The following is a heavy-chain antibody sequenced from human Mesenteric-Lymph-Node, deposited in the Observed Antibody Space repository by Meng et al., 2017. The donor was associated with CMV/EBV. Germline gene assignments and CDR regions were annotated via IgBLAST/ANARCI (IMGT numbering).Heavy chain of an antibody. CDR2: ITAYNGNT. V-gene: IGHV1-18*01. Sequence: ASVKVSCKASGYTFTSYGISWVRQAPGQGPEWMGWITAYNGNTDYAQKFQGRVTMTTDTSTSTVYMELRSLRSDDTAVYFCARGGDDDELDYWGQGTLVTVSS. J-gene: IGHJ4*02. D-gene: IGHD5-24*01. CDR3: ARGGDDDELDY. CDR1: GYTFTSYG.